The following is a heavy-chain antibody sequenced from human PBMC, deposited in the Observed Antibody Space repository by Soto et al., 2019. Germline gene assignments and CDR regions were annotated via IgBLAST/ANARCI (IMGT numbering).Heavy chain of an antibody. Sequence: TSETLSLTCTVSGGSISSGGYYWSWIRQHPGKGLEWIGYIYYIGSTYYNPSLKSRVSISVDTSKNQFSLKLSSVTAADTAVYYCARFYMVRGVMGAFDIWGQGTMVTVSS. CDR3: ARFYMVRGVMGAFDI. CDR1: GGSISSGGYY. V-gene: IGHV4-31*03. CDR2: IYYIGST. D-gene: IGHD3-10*01. J-gene: IGHJ3*02.